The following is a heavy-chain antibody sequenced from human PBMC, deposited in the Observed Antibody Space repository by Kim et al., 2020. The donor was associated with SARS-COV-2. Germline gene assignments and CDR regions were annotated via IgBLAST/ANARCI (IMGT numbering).Heavy chain of an antibody. D-gene: IGHD2-2*01. V-gene: IGHV3-21*01. CDR2: ISSSSSYI. CDR3: ARGSSTSPFDY. CDR1: GFTFSSYS. J-gene: IGHJ4*02. Sequence: GGSLRLSCAASGFTFSSYSMNWVRQAPGKGLEWVSSISSSSSYIYYADSVKGRFTISRDNAKNSLYLQMNSLRAEDTAVYYCARGSSTSPFDYWGQGTLVTVSS.